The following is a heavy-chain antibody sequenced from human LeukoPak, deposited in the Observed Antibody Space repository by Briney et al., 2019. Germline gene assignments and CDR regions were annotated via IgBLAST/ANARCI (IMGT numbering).Heavy chain of an antibody. D-gene: IGHD3-10*01. V-gene: IGHV3-48*01. Sequence: GGSLRLSCAASGFTFSTYSMNWVRQAPGKGPEWVSYISSSSTTIYYADSVKGRFTISRDNAKNSLYLQMNSLRAEDTAVYYCTRDRAFTMIRGAITNWFDPWGQGTQVTVSS. J-gene: IGHJ5*02. CDR3: TRDRAFTMIRGAITNWFDP. CDR2: ISSSSTTI. CDR1: GFTFSTYS.